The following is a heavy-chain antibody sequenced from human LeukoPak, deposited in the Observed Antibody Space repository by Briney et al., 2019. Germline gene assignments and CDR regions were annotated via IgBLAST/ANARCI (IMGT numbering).Heavy chain of an antibody. CDR2: ISSSGGST. D-gene: IGHD1-26*01. Sequence: PGGSLRLSCAASGFTFSTYAMTWVRQAPGKGLEWVSAISSSGGSTYNADSVKGRFTISRDNSKNTLCLQMNSLRAEDTAVYYCAKDQGGSYDWYFDLWGRGTLVTVSS. CDR3: AKDQGGSYDWYFDL. J-gene: IGHJ2*01. CDR1: GFTFSTYA. V-gene: IGHV3-23*01.